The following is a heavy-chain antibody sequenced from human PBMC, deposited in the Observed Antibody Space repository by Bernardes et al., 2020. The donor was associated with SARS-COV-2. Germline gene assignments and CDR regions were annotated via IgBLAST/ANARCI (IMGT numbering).Heavy chain of an antibody. Sequence: ASVKVSCKPSGYTFSDYHIHWVRQAPGQGLEWMAWINPNSGDTNYALKFQGRVTVTRDTSSSTAYMELSRLTFDDTAEYFCVRGGHSDFWSAYRTHFDPWGQGTLVTVSS. CDR1: GYTFSDYH. J-gene: IGHJ5*02. CDR3: VRGGHSDFWSAYRTHFDP. D-gene: IGHD3-3*01. CDR2: INPNSGDT. V-gene: IGHV1-2*02.